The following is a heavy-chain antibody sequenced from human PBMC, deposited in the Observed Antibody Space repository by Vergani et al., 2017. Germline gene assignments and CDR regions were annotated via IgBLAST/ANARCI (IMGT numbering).Heavy chain of an antibody. V-gene: IGHV3-21*01. D-gene: IGHD3-22*01. CDR2: ISSSSSYI. J-gene: IGHJ4*02. CDR1: GFTFSSYS. CDR3: ARDRTYYYDSSGYPDY. Sequence: EVQLVESGGGLVKPGGSLRLSCAASGFTFSSYSMNWVRQAPGKGLEWVSSISSSSSYIYYADSVKGRFTISRDNAKNSLSLQMNSLRAEDTAVYYCARDRTYYYDSSGYPDYWGQGTLVTVSS.